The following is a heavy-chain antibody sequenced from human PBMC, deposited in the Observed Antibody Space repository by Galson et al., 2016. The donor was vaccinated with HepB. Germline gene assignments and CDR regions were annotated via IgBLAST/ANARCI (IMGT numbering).Heavy chain of an antibody. CDR2: INAGNGNT. D-gene: IGHD3-10*01. CDR3: ARDLEGYYGSGSYSAFDY. CDR1: GYTFTSYP. J-gene: IGHJ4*02. V-gene: IGHV1-3*01. Sequence: SVKVSCKASGYTFTSYPMHWVRQAPVQRLEWMGWINAGNGNTKYSQKFQGRVTITRGTSASTAYMELSSLRSEDTAVYYCARDLEGYYGSGSYSAFDYWGQGTLVTVSS.